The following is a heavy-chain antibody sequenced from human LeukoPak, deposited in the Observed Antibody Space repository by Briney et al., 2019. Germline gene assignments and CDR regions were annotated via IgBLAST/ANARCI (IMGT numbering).Heavy chain of an antibody. CDR1: GFTFNIFG. Sequence: PGGSLRLSCAASGFTFNIFGMSWVRQAPGKGLEWVSSISGTYTSTYYADSVKDRFTISRDNSKNTLYLQMSSLRTEDTAVYYCAKGHFNYYDSSGYYFDYWGQGTLVTVSS. J-gene: IGHJ4*02. CDR3: AKGHFNYYDSSGYYFDY. D-gene: IGHD3-22*01. V-gene: IGHV3-23*01. CDR2: ISGTYTST.